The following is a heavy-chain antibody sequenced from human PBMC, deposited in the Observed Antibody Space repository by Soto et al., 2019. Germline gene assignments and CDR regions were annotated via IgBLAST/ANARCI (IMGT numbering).Heavy chain of an antibody. CDR3: VRDLGRYFRSGYMDL. CDR1: GFAFNTYS. Sequence: EVQLVESGGGLVKPGGSLRPSCTASGFAFNTYSMNWVRQAPGKGREWVSAINEDSTYIYYADSLRGRITISRDNAKDSLLLQMNSLRPDDTAVYYCVRDLGRYFRSGYMDLWGDGATVTVSS. J-gene: IGHJ6*03. CDR2: INEDSTYI. D-gene: IGHD3-9*01. V-gene: IGHV3-21*02.